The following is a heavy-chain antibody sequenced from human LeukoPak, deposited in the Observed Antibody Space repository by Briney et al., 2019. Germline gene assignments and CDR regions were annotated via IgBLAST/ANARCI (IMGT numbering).Heavy chain of an antibody. D-gene: IGHD6-13*01. CDR2: ISGNGRST. CDR3: AKDSSSLYYFDY. J-gene: IGHJ4*02. V-gene: IGHV3-23*01. CDR1: GFTFNNYA. Sequence: GGSLRLSCAASGFTFNNYAMSWVRQAPGKGLEWVSAISGNGRSTYYADSVKGRFTISRDNSKDTLYLQMNSLRAEDTAVYYCAKDSSSLYYFDYWGQGTLVTVSS.